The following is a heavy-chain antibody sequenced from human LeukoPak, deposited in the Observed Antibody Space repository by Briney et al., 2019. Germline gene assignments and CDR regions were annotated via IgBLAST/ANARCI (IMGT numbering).Heavy chain of an antibody. CDR3: ARVRLATVTTGWFGP. Sequence: ASVKVSRKASGYTFTSYGISWVRQAPGQGLGWMGWISAYNGNTNYAQKLQGRVTMTTDTSTSTAYMELRSLRSDDTAVYYCARVRLATVTTGWFGPWGQGTLVTVSS. J-gene: IGHJ5*02. CDR1: GYTFTSYG. D-gene: IGHD4-17*01. V-gene: IGHV1-18*01. CDR2: ISAYNGNT.